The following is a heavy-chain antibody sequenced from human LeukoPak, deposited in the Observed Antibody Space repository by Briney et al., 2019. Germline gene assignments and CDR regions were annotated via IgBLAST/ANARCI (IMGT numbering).Heavy chain of an antibody. Sequence: GGSLRLSCAASGFTFSSYGMHWVRQAPGKGLEWVAVISYDGSNKYYADSVKGRFTISRDNSKNTLYLQMNSLRAEGTAVYYCAKDEVPMVRGVTYFDYWGQGTLVTVSS. CDR3: AKDEVPMVRGVTYFDY. D-gene: IGHD3-10*01. CDR1: GFTFSSYG. J-gene: IGHJ4*02. CDR2: ISYDGSNK. V-gene: IGHV3-30*18.